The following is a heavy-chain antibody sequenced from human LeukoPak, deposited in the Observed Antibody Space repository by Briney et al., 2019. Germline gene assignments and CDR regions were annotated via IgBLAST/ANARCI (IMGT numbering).Heavy chain of an antibody. V-gene: IGHV3-23*01. J-gene: IGHJ4*02. D-gene: IGHD3-3*01. CDR2: ISSSSSYI. Sequence: GGSLRLSCAASGFTFSSYAMSWVRQAPGKGLEWVSSISSSSSYIYYADSVKGRFTISRDNSKNTLYLQMNSLRAEDTAVYYCAKDLSLEWLTYYFDYWGQGTLVTVSS. CDR3: AKDLSLEWLTYYFDY. CDR1: GFTFSSYA.